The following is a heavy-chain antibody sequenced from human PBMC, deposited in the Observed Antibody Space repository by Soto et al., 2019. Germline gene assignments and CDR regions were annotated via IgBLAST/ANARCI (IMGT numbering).Heavy chain of an antibody. CDR2: ISGSGGSI. V-gene: IGHV3-23*01. D-gene: IGHD6-13*01. CDR1: GFTFSSYA. CDR3: AKGVKSRYYYYYMDV. J-gene: IGHJ6*03. Sequence: PGGSLRLSCAASGFTFSSYAMSWVRQAPGKGLEWVSAISGSGGSIYYADSVKGRFTISRDNSKNTLYLQMNSLRAEDTAVYYCAKGVKSRYYYYYMDVWGKGTTVTVSS.